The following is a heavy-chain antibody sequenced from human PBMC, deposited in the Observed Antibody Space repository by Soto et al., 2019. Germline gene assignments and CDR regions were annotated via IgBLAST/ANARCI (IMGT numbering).Heavy chain of an antibody. D-gene: IGHD3-10*01. Sequence: PSETLSLTCTVSGGSVSSGSYYWSWLRPPPGKGLEWIGYIYYSASTNYTPSLKSRVTISVDTSKNQFSLKLSSVTSADAAVFYCARDSEYDGSGSFVNYYGMDAWGQGTRVTV. V-gene: IGHV4-61*01. J-gene: IGHJ6*02. CDR1: GGSVSSGSYY. CDR2: IYYSAST. CDR3: ARDSEYDGSGSFVNYYGMDA.